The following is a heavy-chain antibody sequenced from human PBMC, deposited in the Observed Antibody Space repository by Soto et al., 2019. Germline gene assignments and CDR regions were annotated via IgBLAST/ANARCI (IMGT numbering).Heavy chain of an antibody. Sequence: EVQLVESGGGLVKPAGSLRLSCVASGFTSMNAWMNRVRPAPRKGLEWVGRIKSKIDGEATDYSAPVKGRFTISRHDSKNTMHLPMNSLKTEDTAVYYCTPGGVGAIGGYFDYWGQGTLVTVSS. J-gene: IGHJ4*02. CDR3: TPGGVGAIGGYFDY. D-gene: IGHD1-26*01. V-gene: IGHV3-15*07. CDR2: IKSKIDGEAT. CDR1: GFTSMNAW.